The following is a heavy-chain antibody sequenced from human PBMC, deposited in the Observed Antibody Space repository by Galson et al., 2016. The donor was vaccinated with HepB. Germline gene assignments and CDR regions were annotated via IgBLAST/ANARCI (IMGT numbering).Heavy chain of an antibody. V-gene: IGHV2-5*01. J-gene: IGHJ2*01. CDR1: GFSLSTSGMA. CDR3: ARASYGWEYFDF. CDR2: IYWNDDK. Sequence: PALVKPTQTVTVTCSFSGFSLSTSGMAVGWIRQSPGKALEWLALIYWNDDKYYSPSLKSRLTITKDTSKNHVVLRMTNMDPIDTGTYYCARASYGWEYFDFWGRGTLVTVSS. D-gene: IGHD3-10*01.